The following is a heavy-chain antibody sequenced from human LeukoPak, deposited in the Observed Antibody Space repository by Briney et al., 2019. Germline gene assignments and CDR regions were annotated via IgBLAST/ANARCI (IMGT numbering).Heavy chain of an antibody. Sequence: SETLSLTCTVSGGSINSSSYYWGWIRQPPGKGLEWIGSIYYSGSTYYNPSLKSRVTISVDTSKNQFSLELRSATAADTAVYSCARHGWLGVGGWYWGQGTLVTVSS. J-gene: IGHJ4*02. CDR2: IYYSGST. V-gene: IGHV4-39*01. CDR3: ARHGWLGVGGWY. CDR1: GGSINSSSYY. D-gene: IGHD6-19*01.